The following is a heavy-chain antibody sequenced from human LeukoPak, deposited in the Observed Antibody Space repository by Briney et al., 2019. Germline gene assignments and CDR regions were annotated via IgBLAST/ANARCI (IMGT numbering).Heavy chain of an antibody. CDR1: GYSISSGYY. CDR2: IYHSGST. V-gene: IGHV4-38-2*02. J-gene: IGHJ4*02. CDR3: ARTYYDILTGYYGDFDY. Sequence: SETLSLTCTVSGYSISSGYYWGWIRQPPGKGLEWIGSIYHSGSTYYNPSLKSRVTISVDTSKNQFSLKLSSVTAADTAVYYCARTYYDILTGYYGDFDYWGQGTLVTVSS. D-gene: IGHD3-9*01.